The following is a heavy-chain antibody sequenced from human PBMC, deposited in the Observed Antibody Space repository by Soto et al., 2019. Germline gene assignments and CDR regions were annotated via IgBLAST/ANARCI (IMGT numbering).Heavy chain of an antibody. CDR1: GFTFSSYG. D-gene: IGHD1-1*01. Sequence: GGSLRLSCAASGFTFSSYGMHWVRQAPGKGLEWVAVIWYDGSNKYYADSVKGRFTISRDNSKNTLYLQMNSLRAEDTAVFYCARARLTSYFDYWGQGTLVTVSS. CDR3: ARARLTSYFDY. V-gene: IGHV3-33*01. CDR2: IWYDGSNK. J-gene: IGHJ4*02.